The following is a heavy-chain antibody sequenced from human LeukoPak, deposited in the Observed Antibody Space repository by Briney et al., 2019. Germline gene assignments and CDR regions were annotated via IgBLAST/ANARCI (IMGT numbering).Heavy chain of an antibody. CDR2: IYYSGST. V-gene: IGHV4-59*01. D-gene: IGHD3-10*01. CDR1: GGSFSGYY. J-gene: IGHJ4*02. CDR3: ARGLYYYDSGSYFYYFDY. Sequence: SQTLSLTCAVYGGSFSGYYWSWIRQPPGKGLEWIGYIYYSGSTSYNPSVNSRVTISVDTPNNHFSLKLSSVTAADTAVYYCARGLYYYDSGSYFYYFDYWGQGTLVTVSS.